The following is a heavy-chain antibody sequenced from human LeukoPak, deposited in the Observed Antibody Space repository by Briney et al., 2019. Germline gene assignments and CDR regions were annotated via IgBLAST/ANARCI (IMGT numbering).Heavy chain of an antibody. D-gene: IGHD3-10*01. V-gene: IGHV3-23*01. CDR2: SGSGGRT. J-gene: IGHJ6*03. CDR1: GFTFSSYG. Sequence: GGTLRLSYGASGFTFSSYGMSWVRQAPGKGLEWVSASGSGGRTYYTDSVKGRFTISRDNSKNMLYLQMTSLRAEDTAVYYCAKAGRGGAITMVRGVKGDYYYMDVWGKGTTVTISS. CDR3: AKAGRGGAITMVRGVKGDYYYMDV.